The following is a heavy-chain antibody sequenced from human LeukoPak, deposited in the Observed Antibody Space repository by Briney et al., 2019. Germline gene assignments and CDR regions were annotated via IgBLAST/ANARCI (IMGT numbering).Heavy chain of an antibody. CDR3: ARGNSATTTFDF. CDR2: IMPGGHI. V-gene: IGHV3-66*01. CDR1: GFSVDSVF. D-gene: IGHD4-17*01. Sequence: PGGSLRLSCRDSGFSVDSVFMNWVRQPPGKGLEWVSFIMPGGHIDYTDSVKGRFTISRDSFKNTLSLQMNSLRVDDSAVYYCARGNSATTTFDFWGQGTLVTVSS. J-gene: IGHJ4*02.